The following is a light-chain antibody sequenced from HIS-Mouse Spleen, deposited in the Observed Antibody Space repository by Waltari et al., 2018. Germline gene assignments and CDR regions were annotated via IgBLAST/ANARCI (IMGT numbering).Light chain of an antibody. CDR3: CSYAGSSTSVV. Sequence: QSALTQPASVSGSPGQSIPIPCTGPSSAVGSYNLVSWYQQHPGKAPKLMIYEGSKRPSGVSNRFSGSKSGNTASLTISGLQAEDEADYYCCSYAGSSTSVVFGGGTKLTVL. V-gene: IGLV2-23*01. CDR2: EGS. CDR1: SSAVGSYNL. J-gene: IGLJ2*01.